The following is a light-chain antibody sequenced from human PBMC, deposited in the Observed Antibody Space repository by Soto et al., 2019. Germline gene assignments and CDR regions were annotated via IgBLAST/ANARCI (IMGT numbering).Light chain of an antibody. V-gene: IGKV3-15*01. Sequence: EIVMTQSPATLSVSPGERATLSCRASQSVSSDLAWYLQKPGQAPSLLVYGASTRATSMPARFSGSGSGTEFTLTISSLHSEDFAVYYCQQYNNWPHTFGQGTKLEIK. CDR1: QSVSSD. CDR3: QQYNNWPHT. J-gene: IGKJ2*01. CDR2: GAS.